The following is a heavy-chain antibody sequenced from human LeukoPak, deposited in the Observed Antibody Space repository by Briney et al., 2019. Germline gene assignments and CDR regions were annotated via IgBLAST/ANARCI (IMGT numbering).Heavy chain of an antibody. CDR1: GYSFASYS. J-gene: IGHJ4*02. D-gene: IGHD2-15*01. V-gene: IGHV1-18*01. Sequence: ASVKVPRKAPGYSFASYSISWVRQAPGQGLEWMGWSSADSGKTDYAQKFQGRVTMTTDTSTSTAYMELMSLRSDDTAVYYCAGQKCSGGSCDREIWGQGTLVTVSS. CDR2: SSADSGKT. CDR3: AGQKCSGGSCDREI.